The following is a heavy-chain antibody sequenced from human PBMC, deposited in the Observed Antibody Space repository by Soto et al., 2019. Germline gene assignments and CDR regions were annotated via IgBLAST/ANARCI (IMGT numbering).Heavy chain of an antibody. CDR1: GYTFTSYA. CDR2: INAGNGNT. D-gene: IGHD6-13*01. Sequence: QVQLVQSGAEVKKPGASVNVSCKASGYTFTSYAMHWVRQAPGQRLEWMGWINAGNGNTKYSQKFQGRVTITRDTSASTAYMELSSLRSEDTAVYYCASGDSSSCYSLDHWGQGTLVTVSS. CDR3: ASGDSSSCYSLDH. V-gene: IGHV1-3*01. J-gene: IGHJ4*02.